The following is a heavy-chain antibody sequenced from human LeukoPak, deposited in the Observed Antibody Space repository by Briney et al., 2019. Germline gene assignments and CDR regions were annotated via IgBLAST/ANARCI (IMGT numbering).Heavy chain of an antibody. D-gene: IGHD6-13*01. V-gene: IGHV3-23*01. Sequence: PGGSLRLSCAASGFTFSSFAMSWVRQAPGKGLGWVSVISGSGGNTYYADSVKGRFTISRDNSKNTLYLQMNSLRAEDTAVYYCAKGRGRIAVASDYWGQGTLVTVSS. CDR3: AKGRGRIAVASDY. CDR1: GFTFSSFA. J-gene: IGHJ4*02. CDR2: ISGSGGNT.